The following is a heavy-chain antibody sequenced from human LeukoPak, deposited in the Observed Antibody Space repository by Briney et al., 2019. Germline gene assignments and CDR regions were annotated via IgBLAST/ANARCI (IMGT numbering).Heavy chain of an antibody. CDR1: GFTFSSNW. V-gene: IGHV3-7*01. CDR3: ARRYFDY. Sequence: PGGSLRLSCAASGFTFSSNWMSWVRQAPGKGLEWVANIKQDGSEKYYVDSVKGRFTISRDNAKNSLYLQMNSLRAEDTAVYYCARRYFDYWGQGILVTVSS. J-gene: IGHJ4*02. CDR2: IKQDGSEK.